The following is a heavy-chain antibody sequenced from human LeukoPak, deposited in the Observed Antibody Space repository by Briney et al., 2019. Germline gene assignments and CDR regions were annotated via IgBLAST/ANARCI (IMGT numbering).Heavy chain of an antibody. CDR3: ARRAYSVVVTDDFDY. D-gene: IGHD2-21*02. J-gene: IGHJ4*02. CDR2: IYYSGST. V-gene: IGHV4-59*05. CDR1: GGSISTYY. Sequence: SETLSLTCTVSGGSISTYYWSWIRQPPGKGLEWIGSIYYSGSTYYNPSLKSRVTISVDTSKNQFSLKLSSVTAADTAVYYCARRAYSVVVTDDFDYWGQGTLVTVSS.